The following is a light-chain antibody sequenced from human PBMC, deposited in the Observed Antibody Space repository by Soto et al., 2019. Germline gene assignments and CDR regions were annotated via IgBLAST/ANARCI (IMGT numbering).Light chain of an antibody. J-gene: IGLJ1*01. CDR1: TSDVGRYNY. V-gene: IGLV2-14*03. CDR2: DVS. Sequence: ALTQPASVSGSPGQSISISCTGTTSDVGRYNYVSWYRQHPGEAPKLMIYDVSYRPSWVSNRFSGSKSSITASLTLSGLQAEDEADYYCNSFTTSSTYVFGTGTKVTVL. CDR3: NSFTTSSTYV.